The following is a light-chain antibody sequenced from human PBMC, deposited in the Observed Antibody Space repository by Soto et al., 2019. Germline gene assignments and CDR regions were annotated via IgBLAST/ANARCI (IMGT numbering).Light chain of an antibody. CDR1: QSVSSNF. CDR3: QQYASSPIT. J-gene: IGKJ5*01. CDR2: AAS. V-gene: IGKV3-20*01. Sequence: EIVLTQSPGTLSLSPGERATLSCRASQSVSSNFLAWYQQKSGQAPGLLIYAASSRATGIPGRFSGSGSGTGFTLTISRLEPEDFAVYYCQQYASSPITFGQGTRLEIK.